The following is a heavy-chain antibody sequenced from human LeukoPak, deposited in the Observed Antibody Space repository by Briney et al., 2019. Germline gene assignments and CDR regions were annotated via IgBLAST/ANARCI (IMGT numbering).Heavy chain of an antibody. CDR1: GYTFTGYY. CDR3: ARVDILTGYYRFREYPWFDP. CDR2: INPNSGGT. D-gene: IGHD3-9*01. Sequence: ASVKVSCKASGYTFTGYYMHWVRRAPGQGLEWMGWINPNSGGTNYAQKFQGRVTMTRDTSISTAYMELSRLRSDDTAVYYCARVDILTGYYRFREYPWFDPWGQGTLVTVSS. J-gene: IGHJ5*02. V-gene: IGHV1-2*02.